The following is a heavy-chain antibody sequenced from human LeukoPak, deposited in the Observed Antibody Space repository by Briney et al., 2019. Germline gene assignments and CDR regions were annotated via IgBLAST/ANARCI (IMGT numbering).Heavy chain of an antibody. J-gene: IGHJ5*02. D-gene: IGHD1-1*01. V-gene: IGHV1-18*01. CDR2: ISAYNGNT. Sequence: ASVKVSCKASGGTFSSYAISWVRQAPGQGLEWMGWISAYNGNTNYAQKLQGRVTMTTDTSTSTAYMELRSLRSDDTAVYYCARVNGFWFDPWGQGTLVTVSS. CDR1: GGTFSSYA. CDR3: ARVNGFWFDP.